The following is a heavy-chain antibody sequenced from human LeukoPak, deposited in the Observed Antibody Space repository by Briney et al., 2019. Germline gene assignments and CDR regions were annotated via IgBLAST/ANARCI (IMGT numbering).Heavy chain of an antibody. D-gene: IGHD3-22*01. CDR3: ARWYYYDSSGLDI. J-gene: IGHJ3*02. Sequence: SGGSLRLSCAASGFTFDDYGMSWVRQAPGKGLEWVSGINWNGGSAGYADSVKGRFTISRDNAKNSLYLQMDSLRAEDTALYYCARWYYYDSSGLDIWGQGTMVTVSS. CDR2: INWNGGSA. V-gene: IGHV3-20*04. CDR1: GFTFDDYG.